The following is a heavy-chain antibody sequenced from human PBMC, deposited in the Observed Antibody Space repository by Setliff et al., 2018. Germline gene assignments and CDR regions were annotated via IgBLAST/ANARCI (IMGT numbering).Heavy chain of an antibody. D-gene: IGHD3-10*01. CDR3: ARAHYGSGSYGALQV. CDR2: IYWDDDK. V-gene: IGHV2-5*02. CDR1: GFSLSTSGVG. Sequence: SGPTLVNPTQTLTLTCTFSGFSLSTSGVGVGWIRQPPGKALEWLAIIYWDDDKRYTTSLKTRLTISKDTSKNQVVLTMTNMDPVDTGTYYCARAHYGSGSYGALQVWGQGTLVTVSS. J-gene: IGHJ3*01.